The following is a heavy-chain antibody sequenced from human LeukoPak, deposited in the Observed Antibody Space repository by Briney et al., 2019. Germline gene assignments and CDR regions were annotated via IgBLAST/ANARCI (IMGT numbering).Heavy chain of an antibody. CDR3: ARVGGYCSSTSCPNYYYYGMDV. D-gene: IGHD2-2*01. J-gene: IGHJ6*04. CDR2: INHSGST. V-gene: IGHV4-34*01. Sequence: SETLSLTCAVYGGSFSGYYWSWIRQPPGKGLEWLGEINHSGSTNYNPSLKSRVTISVDTSKNQFSLKLSSVTAADTAVYYCARVGGYCSSTSCPNYYYYGMDVWGKGTTVTVSS. CDR1: GGSFSGYY.